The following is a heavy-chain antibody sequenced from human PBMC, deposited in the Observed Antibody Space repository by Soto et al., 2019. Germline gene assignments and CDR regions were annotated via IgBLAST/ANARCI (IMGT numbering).Heavy chain of an antibody. J-gene: IGHJ4*02. CDR3: ARDGVAVTTGISGY. CDR1: GYTFANYA. D-gene: IGHD4-4*01. Sequence: QVQLVQSGAEVKKPGASVKVSCKASGYTFANYAVTWVRQAPGQGLEWMGWINVYYGTTKYAQRFQGRVTMTTDTSTNTVYMELRSLTSDDTALYYCARDGVAVTTGISGYWGQGTLVTVSS. V-gene: IGHV1-18*01. CDR2: INVYYGTT.